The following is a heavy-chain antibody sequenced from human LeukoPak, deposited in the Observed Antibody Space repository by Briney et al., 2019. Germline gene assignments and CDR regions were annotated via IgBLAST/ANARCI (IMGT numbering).Heavy chain of an antibody. CDR1: GGSFSGYY. CDR3: ARATNYDFWSGYFYYFDY. V-gene: IGHV4-34*01. J-gene: IGHJ4*02. D-gene: IGHD3-3*01. Sequence: NTSDTLSLTCAVYGGSFSGYYWSWIRQPPGKGLEWIGEINHSGSTNYNPSLKSRVTISVDTSKNQFSLKLSSVTAADTAVYYCARATNYDFWSGYFYYFDYWGQGTLVTVSS. CDR2: INHSGST.